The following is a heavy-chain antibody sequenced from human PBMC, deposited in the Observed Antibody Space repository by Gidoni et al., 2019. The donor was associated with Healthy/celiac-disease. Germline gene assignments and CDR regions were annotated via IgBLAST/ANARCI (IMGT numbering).Heavy chain of an antibody. Sequence: EVQLVESGGGLVKPGGSLRLSCAASGFTFSNAWMSWVRQAPGKGLEGVGRIKSKTDGGTTDYAAPVKGRFTISRDDSKNTLYLQMNSLKTEDTAVYYCTTVLWYGGNPIDYWGQGTLVTVSS. J-gene: IGHJ4*02. V-gene: IGHV3-15*01. D-gene: IGHD2-15*01. CDR3: TTVLWYGGNPIDY. CDR2: IKSKTDGGTT. CDR1: GFTFSNAW.